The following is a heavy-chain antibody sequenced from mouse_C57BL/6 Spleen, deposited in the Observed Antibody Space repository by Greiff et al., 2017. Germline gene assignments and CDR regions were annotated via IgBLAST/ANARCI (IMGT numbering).Heavy chain of an antibody. CDR1: GYTFTSYG. CDR3: ARTTVVAPGGSFDY. J-gene: IGHJ2*01. CDR2: IYPRSGNT. V-gene: IGHV1-81*01. D-gene: IGHD1-1*01. Sequence: VQLVESGAELARPGASVKLSCKASGYTFTSYGISWVKQRTGQGLEWIGEIYPRSGNTYYNEKFKGKATLTADKSSSTAYMELRSLTSEDSAVYFCARTTVVAPGGSFDYWGQGTTLTVSS.